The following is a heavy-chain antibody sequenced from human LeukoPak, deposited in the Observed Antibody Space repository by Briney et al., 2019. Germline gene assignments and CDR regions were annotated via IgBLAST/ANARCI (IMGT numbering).Heavy chain of an antibody. D-gene: IGHD3-22*01. J-gene: IGHJ4*02. CDR2: ISYDGSNK. V-gene: IGHV3-30*04. Sequence: PGGSLRLSCAASGFTFSSYAMHWVRQAPGKGLEWVAVISYDGSNKYYADSVKGRFTIPRDNSKNTLYLQMNSLRAEDTAVYYCAIGGGITMIVGDWGQGTLVTVSS. CDR1: GFTFSSYA. CDR3: AIGGGITMIVGD.